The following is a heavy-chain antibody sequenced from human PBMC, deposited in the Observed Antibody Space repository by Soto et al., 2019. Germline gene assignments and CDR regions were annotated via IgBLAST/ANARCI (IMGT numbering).Heavy chain of an antibody. J-gene: IGHJ4*02. CDR1: GYTFTSYG. Sequence: QVQLVQSGAEVKKPGASVKVSCKASGYTFTSYGISWVRQAPGQGLEWMGWISAYNGTTNYAQKLQGSVTMTTVTSTSTASMVLRSLRSDDTAVXFCXRDSPPVDYWGQGTLVTVSS. CDR2: ISAYNGTT. V-gene: IGHV1-18*01. CDR3: XRDSPPVDY.